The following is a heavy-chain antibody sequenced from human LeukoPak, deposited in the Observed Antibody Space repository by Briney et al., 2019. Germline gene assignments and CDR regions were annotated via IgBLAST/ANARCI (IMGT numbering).Heavy chain of an antibody. Sequence: GGSLRLSCAASGFTFSTYTMHWVHQAPGKGLEWVSYISSSGSTIYYADSVKGRFTISRDNAKNSLYLQMNSLRAEDTAVYYCAELGITMIGGVWGKGTTVTISS. D-gene: IGHD3-10*02. V-gene: IGHV3-48*04. CDR3: AELGITMIGGV. CDR2: ISSSGSTI. CDR1: GFTFSTYT. J-gene: IGHJ6*04.